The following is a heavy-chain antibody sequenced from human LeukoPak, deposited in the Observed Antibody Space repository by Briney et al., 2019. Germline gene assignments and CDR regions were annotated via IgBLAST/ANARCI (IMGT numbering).Heavy chain of an antibody. CDR3: VRDRGGYHYFDY. CDR1: GFTFRNFG. CDR2: IWYDGSKS. D-gene: IGHD3-16*02. Sequence: GTSLRLSCAASGFTFRNFGMHWVRQAPGKGLEWVAIIWYDGSKSYYADSVKDRFTFSRDNSKNTVYLQMNSLRADDTAVYFCVRDRGGYHYFDYWGRGTLVTVSS. J-gene: IGHJ4*02. V-gene: IGHV3-33*01.